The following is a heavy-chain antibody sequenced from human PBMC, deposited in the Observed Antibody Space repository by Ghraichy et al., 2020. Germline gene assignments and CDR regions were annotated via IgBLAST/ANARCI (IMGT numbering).Heavy chain of an antibody. D-gene: IGHD2-21*02. V-gene: IGHV4-4*07. Sequence: SQTLSLTCTVSGGSISGYYWSWIRQPAGKGLEWIGRIYTSGSTNYNPSLKSRVTMSVDTSKNQFSLKLRSVTAADTAVYFCARDSQANCDGDCYYDYWGQGTLVTVSS. CDR2: IYTSGST. CDR3: ARDSQANCDGDCYYDY. CDR1: GGSISGYY. J-gene: IGHJ4*02.